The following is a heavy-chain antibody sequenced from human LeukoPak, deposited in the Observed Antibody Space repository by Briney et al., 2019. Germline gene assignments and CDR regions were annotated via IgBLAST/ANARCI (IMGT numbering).Heavy chain of an antibody. CDR1: GGSISSSNW. D-gene: IGHD3-22*01. CDR2: IYHSGGT. J-gene: IGHJ3*02. CDR3: ATPLINYYDSSGYSDAFDI. V-gene: IGHV4-4*02. Sequence: SETQSLTCAVSGGSISSSNWWSGVRRPPGRGVGGMGEIYHSGGTNYNPSLKSRVTISVDKSKNQFSLKLSSVTAADTAVYYCATPLINYYDSSGYSDAFDIWGQGTMVTVSS.